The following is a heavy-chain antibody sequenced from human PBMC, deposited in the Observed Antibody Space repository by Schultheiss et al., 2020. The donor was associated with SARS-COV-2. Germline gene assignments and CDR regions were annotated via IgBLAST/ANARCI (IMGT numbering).Heavy chain of an antibody. D-gene: IGHD3-3*01. CDR3: AGTSYYDFWSGYFPFFDY. J-gene: IGHJ4*02. V-gene: IGHV4-59*01. CDR1: GGSISSYY. Sequence: SETLSLTCTVSGGSISSYYWSWIRQPPGKGLEWIGYIYYSGSTNYNPSLKSRVTISVDTSKNQFSLKLSSVTAADTAVYYCAGTSYYDFWSGYFPFFDYWGQGTLVTVSS. CDR2: IYYSGST.